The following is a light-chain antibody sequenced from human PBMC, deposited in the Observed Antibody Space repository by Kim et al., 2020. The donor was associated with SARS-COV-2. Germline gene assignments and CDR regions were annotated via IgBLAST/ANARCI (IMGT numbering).Light chain of an antibody. J-gene: IGLJ3*02. V-gene: IGLV3-21*04. CDR3: QVWDSSRV. CDR2: YDS. Sequence: VSVAPGKTATITCGGNNIGSKSVHWYQQKPGQAPVLVIYYDSDRPSGIPERFSGSNSGNTATLTISRVEAGDEADYYCQVWDSSRVFGGGTQLTVL. CDR1: NIGSKS.